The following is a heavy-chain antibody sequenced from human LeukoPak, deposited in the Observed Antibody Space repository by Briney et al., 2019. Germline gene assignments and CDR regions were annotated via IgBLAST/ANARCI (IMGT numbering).Heavy chain of an antibody. J-gene: IGHJ4*02. Sequence: GGSLRLSCAASGFTFSSYAMSWVRQAPGKGLEWVSAISGSGGSTYYADSVKGRFTISRDNSKNKLYLQMNSLRVEDTAVYYCAKDRAAMAYYYFDYWGQGTLVTVSS. V-gene: IGHV3-23*01. CDR3: AKDRAAMAYYYFDY. D-gene: IGHD5-18*01. CDR1: GFTFSSYA. CDR2: ISGSGGST.